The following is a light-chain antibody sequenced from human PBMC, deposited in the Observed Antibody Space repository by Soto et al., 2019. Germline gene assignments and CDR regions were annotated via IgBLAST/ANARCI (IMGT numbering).Light chain of an antibody. CDR1: QSISHW. Sequence: DIEMTQSPSTLSASVGDRVTITCRASQSISHWLAWYQQKPGKAPKVLIYEASSLEKGVPSRFSGSGSGTEFTLTTASLQPDDVGSYYCQQYQTHSAFGQGTRVEI. J-gene: IGKJ1*01. V-gene: IGKV1-5*03. CDR3: QQYQTHSA. CDR2: EAS.